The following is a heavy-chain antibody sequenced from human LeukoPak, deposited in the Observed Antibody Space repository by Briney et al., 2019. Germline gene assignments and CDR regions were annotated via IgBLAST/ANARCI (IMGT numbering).Heavy chain of an antibody. CDR3: ARGTVTYYYDSSGYDYYYYYYMDV. CDR1: GGSISSYY. J-gene: IGHJ6*03. D-gene: IGHD3-22*01. Sequence: PSETLSLTCTVSGGSISSYYWSWIRQPAGKGLEWIGRIYTSGSTNYNPSLKSRVTMSVDTSKNQFSLKLSSVTAADTAVYYCARGTVTYYYDSSGYDYYYYYYMDVWGKGTTVTVSS. CDR2: IYTSGST. V-gene: IGHV4-4*07.